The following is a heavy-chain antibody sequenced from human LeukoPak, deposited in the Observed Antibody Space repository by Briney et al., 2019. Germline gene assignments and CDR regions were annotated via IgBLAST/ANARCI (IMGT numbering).Heavy chain of an antibody. V-gene: IGHV3-33*01. D-gene: IGHD2/OR15-2a*01. CDR1: GFTFSSYG. CDR2: IWYDGSNK. Sequence: GGSLRLSCAASGFTFSSYGLHWVRQAPGKGLEWVALIWYDGSNKYYADSVKGRLTISRDNSKNTLYLQMNSLRAEDTAVYYCAREGPRGNSQFDYWGQGTLVTASS. CDR3: AREGPRGNSQFDY. J-gene: IGHJ4*02.